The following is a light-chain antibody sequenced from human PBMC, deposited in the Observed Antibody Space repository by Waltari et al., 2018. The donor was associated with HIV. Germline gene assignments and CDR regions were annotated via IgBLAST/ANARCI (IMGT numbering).Light chain of an antibody. V-gene: IGLV3-21*04. J-gene: IGLJ3*02. CDR2: YDN. Sequence: YVLTHPPSVPVPPGKPARITCEGDNMGGKLVPRYQQKAGHAPVLVIYYDNDRPSGIPERFSGFNSGNTATLTISGVEAGDEADYYCQVWDSSSNHVVFGGGTKLTAL. CDR1: NMGGKL. CDR3: QVWDSSSNHVV.